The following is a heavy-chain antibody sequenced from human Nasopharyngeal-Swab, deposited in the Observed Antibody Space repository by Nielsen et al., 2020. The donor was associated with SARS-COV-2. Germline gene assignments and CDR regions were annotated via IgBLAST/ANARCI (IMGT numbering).Heavy chain of an antibody. Sequence: VRQMPGKGLEWIGEIFHSGNTNYNPSLKSRVTISVDKSKNQFSLKLSSVTAADTAVYYCAREGLGYCSSTSCYGGERYYYYYYMDVWGKGTTVTVSS. CDR2: IFHSGNT. D-gene: IGHD2-2*01. V-gene: IGHV4-4*02. CDR3: AREGLGYCSSTSCYGGERYYYYYYMDV. J-gene: IGHJ6*03.